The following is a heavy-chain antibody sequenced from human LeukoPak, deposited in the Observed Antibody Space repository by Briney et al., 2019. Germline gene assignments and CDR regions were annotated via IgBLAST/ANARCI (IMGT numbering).Heavy chain of an antibody. J-gene: IGHJ6*02. CDR3: AKDSSSSGRYYGMDV. Sequence: GRSLRLSCAASGFTFDDYAMHWVRHAPGEGLEWVSGISWNSGSIGYADSVKGRFTISRDNAKNSLYLQMNSLRAEDTALYYCAKDSSSSGRYYGMDVWGQGTTVTVSS. CDR1: GFTFDDYA. CDR2: ISWNSGSI. V-gene: IGHV3-9*01. D-gene: IGHD6-6*01.